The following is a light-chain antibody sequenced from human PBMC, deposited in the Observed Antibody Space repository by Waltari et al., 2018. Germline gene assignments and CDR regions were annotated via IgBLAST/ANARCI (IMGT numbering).Light chain of an antibody. CDR2: ASS. CDR3: QQSQGVPFT. V-gene: IGKV1-39*01. Sequence: DVQMSQSPSSLSASVGARVTIPCRASLSIDKALNWYQQKPGTAPKLLIYASSTLQSGVPSRFTGSGSGTHFTLTISSLQPEDIATYSCQQSQGVPFTFGQGTKVDIK. J-gene: IGKJ2*01. CDR1: LSIDKA.